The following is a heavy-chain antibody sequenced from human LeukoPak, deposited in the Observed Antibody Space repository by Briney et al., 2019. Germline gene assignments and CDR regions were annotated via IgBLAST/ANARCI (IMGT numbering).Heavy chain of an antibody. CDR3: ARAPLLPPDYYFDY. J-gene: IGHJ4*02. V-gene: IGHV4-34*01. Sequence: PSETLSLTCAVYGGSFSGYYWSWIRQPPGKGLEWIGEINHSGSTNYNPSLKSRVTISVDTSKNQFSLKLSSVTAADTAVYYCARAPLLPPDYYFDYWGQGTLVTVSS. D-gene: IGHD1-14*01. CDR2: INHSGST. CDR1: GGSFSGYY.